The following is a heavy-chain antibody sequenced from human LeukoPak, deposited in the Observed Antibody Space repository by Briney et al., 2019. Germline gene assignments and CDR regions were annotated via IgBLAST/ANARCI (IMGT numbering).Heavy chain of an antibody. V-gene: IGHV3-23*01. CDR3: AKNSQTRSTGTQYYYYGMDV. Sequence: GGSLRLSCAASGFTFSSYAMSCVRQAPGKGLEWVSAISGSGGSTYYADSVKGRFTISRDNSKNTLYLQMNSLRAEDTAVYYCAKNSQTRSTGTQYYYYGMDVWGKGTTVTVSS. D-gene: IGHD4-17*01. CDR1: GFTFSSYA. CDR2: ISGSGGST. J-gene: IGHJ6*04.